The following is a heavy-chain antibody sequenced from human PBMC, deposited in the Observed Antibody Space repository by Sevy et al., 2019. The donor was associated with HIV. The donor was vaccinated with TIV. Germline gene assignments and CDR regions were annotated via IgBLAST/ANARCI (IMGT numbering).Heavy chain of an antibody. CDR3: ARDPSPHTLYYYYYYGMDV. V-gene: IGHV3-11*04. CDR2: ISSSGSTI. Sequence: GGSLRLSCAASGFTFSDYYMSWIRQAPGKGLEWVSYISSSGSTIYYADSVKGRFTISRDNAKNSLYLQMNSLRAEDTAVYYCARDPSPHTLYYYYYYGMDVWGQGTTVTVSS. J-gene: IGHJ6*02. CDR1: GFTFSDYY.